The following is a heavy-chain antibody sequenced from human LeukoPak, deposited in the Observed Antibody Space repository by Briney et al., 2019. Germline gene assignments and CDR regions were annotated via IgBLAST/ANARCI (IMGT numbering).Heavy chain of an antibody. CDR1: GFTFSTYW. J-gene: IGHJ4*02. D-gene: IGHD1-26*01. CDR3: ARDVGGSLDY. Sequence: GGSLRLSCAASGFTFSTYWMAWVRQAPGKGLEWVANIKGDESARHQADSVKGRFTISRDNAQNSVYLQMSSLRDEDTAVYYCARDVGGSLDYWGQGTLVTVSS. CDR2: IKGDESAR. V-gene: IGHV3-7*01.